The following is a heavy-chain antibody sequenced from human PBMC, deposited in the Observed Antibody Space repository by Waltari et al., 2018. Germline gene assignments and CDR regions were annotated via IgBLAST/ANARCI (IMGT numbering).Heavy chain of an antibody. CDR1: GFSLSNIQLG. J-gene: IGHJ4*02. CDR2: IFSDDKE. V-gene: IGHV2-26*01. Sequence: QVTLKESGPVLVKPTETLTLTCSVSGFSLSNIQLGVSWIRQSPGKALEWLAQIFSDDKESNTSSLKGRLTLSKDTSKSQVILTMANVDPEDAGTYYCARIRTAGMAVDYFDFWGQGALVTVSS. CDR3: ARIRTAGMAVDYFDF. D-gene: IGHD5-18*01.